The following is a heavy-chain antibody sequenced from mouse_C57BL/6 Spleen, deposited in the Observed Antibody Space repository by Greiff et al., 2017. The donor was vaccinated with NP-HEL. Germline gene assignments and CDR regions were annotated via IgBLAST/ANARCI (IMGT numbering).Heavy chain of an antibody. J-gene: IGHJ2*01. V-gene: IGHV1-22*01. CDR2: INPNNGGT. Sequence: VQLQQSGPELVKPGASVKMSCKASGYTFTDYNMHWVKQSHGKSLEWIGYINPNNGGTSYNQKFKGKATLTVNKSSSTAYMELRSLTSEDSAVYYCARSYYYYGSSPYYFDYWGQGTTLTVSS. CDR1: GYTFTDYN. CDR3: ARSYYYYGSSPYYFDY. D-gene: IGHD1-1*01.